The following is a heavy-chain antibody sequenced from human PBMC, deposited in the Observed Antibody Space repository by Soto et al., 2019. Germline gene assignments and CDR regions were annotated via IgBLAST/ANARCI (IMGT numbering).Heavy chain of an antibody. D-gene: IGHD3-16*01. CDR1: GYTFSDFD. CDR2: MNAKSGDT. CDR3: ARGNPFNYAGFDV. Sequence: QAHLEQSGAELKRPGASVKVSCKASGYTFSDFDINWLRQASGQGPEWMGWMNAKSGDTFFAQRFQGKFNMTWDTSMSTAYMEVGSLTSDDTAIYYCARGNPFNYAGFDVWGQGTTVAVSS. V-gene: IGHV1-8*01. J-gene: IGHJ6*02.